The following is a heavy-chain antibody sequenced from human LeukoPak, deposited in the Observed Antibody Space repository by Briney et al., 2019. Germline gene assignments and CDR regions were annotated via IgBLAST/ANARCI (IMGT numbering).Heavy chain of an antibody. V-gene: IGHV1-69*01. CDR1: GGTFSSYA. CDR2: IIPVSRTS. J-gene: IGHJ4*02. Sequence: SVKVSCKASGGTFSSYAISWVRQAPGQGLEWMGGIIPVSRTSNYAQKFQGRVTITAVESTSTAYMELSSLRSEDTAVYYCASGLDYGGVRYWGQGTLVTVSS. CDR3: ASGLDYGGVRY. D-gene: IGHD4-23*01.